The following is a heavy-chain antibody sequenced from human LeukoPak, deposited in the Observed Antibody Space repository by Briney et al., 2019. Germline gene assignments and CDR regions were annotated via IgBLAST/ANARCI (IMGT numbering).Heavy chain of an antibody. Sequence: ASVKVSCKASGYTFTCYYMHWVRQAPGQGLEWMGWINPNSGGTNYAQKFQGWVTMTRDTSISTAYMELSRLRSDDTAVYYCARDLRSGWTHGMDVWGKGTTVTVSS. CDR1: GYTFTCYY. D-gene: IGHD6-19*01. V-gene: IGHV1-2*04. J-gene: IGHJ6*04. CDR3: ARDLRSGWTHGMDV. CDR2: INPNSGGT.